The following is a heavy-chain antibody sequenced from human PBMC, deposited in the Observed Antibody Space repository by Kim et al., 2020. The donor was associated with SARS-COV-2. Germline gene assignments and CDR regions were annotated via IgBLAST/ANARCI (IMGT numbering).Heavy chain of an antibody. V-gene: IGHV3-49*03. J-gene: IGHJ4*02. CDR2: IRSKAYGGTT. Sequence: GGSLRLSCTASGFTFGDYAMSWFRQAPGKGLEWVGFIRSKAYGGTTEYAASVKGRFTISRDDSKSIAYLQMNSLKTEDTAVYYCTRAGVYYDSSGYTLGYWGQGTLVTVSS. D-gene: IGHD3-22*01. CDR1: GFTFGDYA. CDR3: TRAGVYYDSSGYTLGY.